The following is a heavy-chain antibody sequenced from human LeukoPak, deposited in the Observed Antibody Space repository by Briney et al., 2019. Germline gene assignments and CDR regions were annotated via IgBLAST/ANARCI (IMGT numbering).Heavy chain of an antibody. Sequence: SETLSLTCTVSGGSISSSSYLWGWVRQPPGMGLEWIGGIYYSGSTYYNPSLKSRVTISVDTSKNQFSLKLSSVTAADTAVYYCARQEYSSGILDYWGQGTLVTVSS. CDR3: ARQEYSSGILDY. CDR1: GGSISSSSYL. V-gene: IGHV4-39*01. D-gene: IGHD6-19*01. J-gene: IGHJ4*02. CDR2: IYYSGST.